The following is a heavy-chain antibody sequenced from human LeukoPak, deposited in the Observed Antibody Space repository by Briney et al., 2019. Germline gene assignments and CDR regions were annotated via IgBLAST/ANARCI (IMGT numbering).Heavy chain of an antibody. Sequence: PSETLSLTCTVSGGSISSYYWSWIRQPPGKGLEWIGYIYYSGSTNYNPSLKSRVTISVDTSKNQFSLKLSSVTAADTAVYYCARTLGGAFGYWGQGTLVTVSS. D-gene: IGHD1-26*01. CDR3: ARTLGGAFGY. V-gene: IGHV4-59*01. J-gene: IGHJ4*02. CDR1: GGSISSYY. CDR2: IYYSGST.